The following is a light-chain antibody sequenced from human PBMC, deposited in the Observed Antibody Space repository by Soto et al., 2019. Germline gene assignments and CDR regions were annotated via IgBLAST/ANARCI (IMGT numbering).Light chain of an antibody. CDR2: DAS. V-gene: IGKV1-33*01. J-gene: IGKJ5*01. CDR1: QNINNY. CDR3: QQYENLPT. Sequence: DIQVTQSPSFLSASVGDRVTITCQASQNINNYLNWYQQKPGRAPKLLIYDASNLEAGVPSRFRGSGSGTDFTFTISRLQPEDIATYYCQQYENLPTFGQGTRLEI.